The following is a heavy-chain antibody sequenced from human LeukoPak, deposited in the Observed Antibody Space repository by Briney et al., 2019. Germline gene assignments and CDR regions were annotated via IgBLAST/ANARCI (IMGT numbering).Heavy chain of an antibody. CDR3: ARGQRGGTHYYFDY. CDR2: ISAYNGNT. J-gene: IGHJ4*02. D-gene: IGHD1-26*01. CDR1: GYTFTSYG. Sequence: ASVKVSCKASGYTFTSYGISWVRQAPGQGLEWMGWISAYNGNTNYAQKLQGRVTINADKSTSTAYMELSSLRSDDTAVYYCARGQRGGTHYYFDYWGQGTLVTVSS. V-gene: IGHV1-18*01.